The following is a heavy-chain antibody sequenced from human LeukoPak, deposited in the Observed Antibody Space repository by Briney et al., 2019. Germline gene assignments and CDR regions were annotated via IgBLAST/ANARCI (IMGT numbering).Heavy chain of an antibody. CDR3: ARGRYTSGWYEDY. Sequence: GGSLRLSCAASGFTFSSYSMNWVRQAPGKGLEWVSSISSSSSYIYYADSVKGRFTISRDNSKNTLYLQMNSLRAEDTAIYYCARGRYTSGWYEDYWGQGTLVTVSS. V-gene: IGHV3-21*04. CDR1: GFTFSSYS. J-gene: IGHJ4*02. D-gene: IGHD6-19*01. CDR2: ISSSSSYI.